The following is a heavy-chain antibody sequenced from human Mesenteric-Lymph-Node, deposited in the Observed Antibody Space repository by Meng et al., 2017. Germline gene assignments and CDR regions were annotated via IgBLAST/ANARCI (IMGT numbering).Heavy chain of an antibody. CDR2: ISSSSSYI. Sequence: GESLKISCAASGFTFSSYSMNWVRQAPGKGLEWVSSISSSSSYIYYADSVKGRFTISRDNAKNSLYLQMNSLRAEDTAVYYCAAGSYYYDSSGYYYDGSTHDYWGQGTLVTVSS. V-gene: IGHV3-21*04. CDR3: AAGSYYYDSSGYYYDGSTHDY. D-gene: IGHD3-22*01. CDR1: GFTFSSYS. J-gene: IGHJ4*02.